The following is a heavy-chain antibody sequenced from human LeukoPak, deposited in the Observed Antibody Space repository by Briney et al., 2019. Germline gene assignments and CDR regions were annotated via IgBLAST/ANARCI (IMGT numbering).Heavy chain of an antibody. CDR1: GGSFINTNW. Sequence: PSETLSLTCGVSGGSFINTNWWTWVRPPPGKGLEWIGEVHLDGRTNYNPSLESRLTMSVDVPENQVSLKLTSVTAADTAVYYCARDPHCSSTNCPFDFWGQGTLVIVSS. CDR2: VHLDGRT. J-gene: IGHJ4*02. D-gene: IGHD2-2*01. V-gene: IGHV4-4*02. CDR3: ARDPHCSSTNCPFDF.